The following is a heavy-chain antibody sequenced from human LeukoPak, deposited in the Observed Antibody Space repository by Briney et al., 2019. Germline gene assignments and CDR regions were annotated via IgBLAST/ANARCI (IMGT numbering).Heavy chain of an antibody. CDR1: GYSFTGYH. CDR2: INPRSGGT. D-gene: IGHD2-2*01. J-gene: IGHJ4*02. Sequence: GASVKVSCKASGYSFTGYHMQWVRQAPGQGLEWMGWINPRSGGTNYGEKFRGRVTMTRDTSITTAYMELSSLRFDDTAVYYCARGSGTSWFDYWGQGTLVTVSS. V-gene: IGHV1-2*02. CDR3: ARGSGTSWFDY.